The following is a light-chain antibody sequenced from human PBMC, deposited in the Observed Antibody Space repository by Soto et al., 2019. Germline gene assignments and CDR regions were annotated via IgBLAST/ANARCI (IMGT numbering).Light chain of an antibody. CDR2: EVS. J-gene: IGLJ7*01. CDR3: SSYAGSNNLDV. V-gene: IGLV2-8*01. Sequence: HSALTQPPSASGSPGQSVTISCTGTSSDVGGYNYVSWYQQHPGKAPKLMIYEVSKRPSGVPDRFSGSKSGNTASLTVSGLQAEDEADYYCSSYAGSNNLDVFGTGTQLTVL. CDR1: SSDVGGYNY.